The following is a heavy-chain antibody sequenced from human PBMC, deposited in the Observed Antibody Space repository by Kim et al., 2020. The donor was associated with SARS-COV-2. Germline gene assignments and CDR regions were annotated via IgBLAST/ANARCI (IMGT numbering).Heavy chain of an antibody. CDR1: ASTLSNYS. D-gene: IGHD1-26*01. J-gene: IGHJ3*01. Sequence: GGSLRLSCAASASTLSNYSMNWVRQAPGKGPEWVSSISSSSGFINYAESVKGRFTISRDNAKNSLSLQMNSLRVEDTAVYYCVRGGAVDAFDLWGQGTLVSVSS. CDR2: ISSSSGFI. CDR3: VRGGAVDAFDL. V-gene: IGHV3-21*06.